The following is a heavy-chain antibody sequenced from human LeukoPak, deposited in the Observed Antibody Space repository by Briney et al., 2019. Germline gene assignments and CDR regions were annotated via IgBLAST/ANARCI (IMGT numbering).Heavy chain of an antibody. J-gene: IGHJ4*02. V-gene: IGHV3-48*01. D-gene: IGHD4-17*01. Sequence: GGSLRLSCAASGFTFTSYSMVWVRQAPGKGLEWISYIRFGSDSIFYADSVKGRFTISRDDAKNSLYLLMNSLRAADTAVYYCARKLGIFTVTTAFDYWGQGTLVTVSS. CDR1: GFTFTSYS. CDR2: IRFGSDSI. CDR3: ARKLGIFTVTTAFDY.